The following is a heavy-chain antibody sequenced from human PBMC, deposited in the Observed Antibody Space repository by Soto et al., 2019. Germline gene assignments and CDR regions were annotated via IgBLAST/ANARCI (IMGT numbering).Heavy chain of an antibody. CDR3: ARDQGGQSGNFIFDH. D-gene: IGHD1-26*01. CDR2: MWYHGRDL. V-gene: IGHV3-33*01. CDR1: GFSFSDYV. J-gene: IGHJ4*02. Sequence: WGSLRLSCAASGFSFSDYVMRFCGHSPFKWLEWVAVMWYHGRDLFYTDSVKGRFTISRDNSKNTLFLQMNSLRADDTAVYYCARDQGGQSGNFIFDHWGQGALVTVSS.